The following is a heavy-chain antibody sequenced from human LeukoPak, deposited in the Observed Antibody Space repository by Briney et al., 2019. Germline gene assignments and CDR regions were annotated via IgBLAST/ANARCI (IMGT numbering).Heavy chain of an antibody. CDR1: GFTFSDYD. CDR3: ARDTGYSYGFFDY. D-gene: IGHD5-18*01. CDR2: ITGSGSTI. V-gene: IGHV3-11*01. Sequence: GGSLRLSCAASGFTFSDYDMSWIRQAPGRGLEWVSYITGSGSTIYYADSVKGRLTISRDNAKNSLYLQMNSLRAEDTAVYYCARDTGYSYGFFDYWGQGTLVTVSS. J-gene: IGHJ4*02.